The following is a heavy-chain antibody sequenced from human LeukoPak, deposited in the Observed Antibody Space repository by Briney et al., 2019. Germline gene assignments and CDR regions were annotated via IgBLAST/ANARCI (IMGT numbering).Heavy chain of an antibody. CDR2: ISGSGGST. J-gene: IGHJ3*02. V-gene: IGHV3-23*01. Sequence: PGGSLRLSCAASGFTFSSYAMSWVRQAPGKGLEWVSAISGSGGSTYYADSVKGRFTISRDNSKNTLYLQMNSLRAEDTAVYYCVKDWEDYGDYEILVGAFDIWGQGTMVTVSS. CDR3: VKDWEDYGDYEILVGAFDI. D-gene: IGHD4-17*01. CDR1: GFTFSSYA.